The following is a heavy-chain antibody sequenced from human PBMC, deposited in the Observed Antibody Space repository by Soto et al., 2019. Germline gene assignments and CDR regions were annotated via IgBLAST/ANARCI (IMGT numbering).Heavy chain of an antibody. J-gene: IGHJ4*02. CDR2: MNPNSGNT. CDR1: GYTFTSYD. Sequence: ASVKVSCKASGYTFTSYDINWVRQATGQGLEWMGWMNPNSGNTGYAQKFQGRVTMTRNTSISTAYMELSSLRSEDTAVYYCAKGSASSRPYYFDNWGRGALVTVSS. V-gene: IGHV1-8*01. CDR3: AKGSASSRPYYFDN. D-gene: IGHD6-6*01.